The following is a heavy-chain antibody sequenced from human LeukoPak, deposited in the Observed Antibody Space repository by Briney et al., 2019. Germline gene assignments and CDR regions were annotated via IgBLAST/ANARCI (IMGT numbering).Heavy chain of an antibody. Sequence: GGSLRLSCATSGSTFSSYAMSWVRQAPGKGLEWVSTISPSGGVTFYSDSVRGRFTISRDYSKDTLFLQMNSLRAEDTALYYCAKAHVPTMIRGVVSSDWGQGTLVTVSS. D-gene: IGHD3-10*01. CDR2: ISPSGGVT. V-gene: IGHV3-23*01. CDR3: AKAHVPTMIRGVVSSD. J-gene: IGHJ4*02. CDR1: GSTFSSYA.